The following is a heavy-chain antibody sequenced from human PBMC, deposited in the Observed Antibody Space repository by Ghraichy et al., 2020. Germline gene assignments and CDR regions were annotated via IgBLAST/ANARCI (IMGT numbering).Heavy chain of an antibody. J-gene: IGHJ3*02. CDR3: AKLYSSSWVGYDAFDI. V-gene: IGHV4-34*01. CDR2: INHSGST. CDR1: GGSFSGYY. D-gene: IGHD6-13*01. Sequence: SETLSLTCAVYGGSFSGYYWSWIRQPPGKGLEWIGEINHSGSTNYNPSLKSRVTISVDTSKNQFSLKLSSVTAADTAVYYWAKLYSSSWVGYDAFDIWGQGTMVTVSS.